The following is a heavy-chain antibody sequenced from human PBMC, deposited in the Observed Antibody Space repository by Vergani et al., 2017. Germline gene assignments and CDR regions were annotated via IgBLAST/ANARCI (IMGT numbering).Heavy chain of an antibody. CDR3: ARGKHYDFWSGYYYFDY. V-gene: IGHV3-48*03. Sequence: EVQLVESGGGLVQPGGSLRLSCAASGFTFSSYEMNWVRQAPGKGLEWVSYSSSSGSTIYYADSVKGRFTISRDNAKNSLYLQMNSLRAEDTAGYYCARGKHYDFWSGYYYFDYWGQGTLVTVSS. CDR1: GFTFSSYE. J-gene: IGHJ4*02. D-gene: IGHD3-3*01. CDR2: SSSSGSTI.